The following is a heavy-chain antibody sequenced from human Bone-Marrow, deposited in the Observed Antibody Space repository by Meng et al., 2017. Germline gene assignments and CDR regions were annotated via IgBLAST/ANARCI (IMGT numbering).Heavy chain of an antibody. Sequence: ASVKVSCKASGYTFTSYGISWVRQAPGQGLEWMGWISAYNGNTNYAQKFQGRVTITADESTGTAYMELSSLRSEDTAVYYCARDGCSGGSCYESDAFDIWGQGTMVTVSS. D-gene: IGHD2-15*01. CDR3: ARDGCSGGSCYESDAFDI. V-gene: IGHV1-18*01. CDR2: ISAYNGNT. J-gene: IGHJ3*02. CDR1: GYTFTSYG.